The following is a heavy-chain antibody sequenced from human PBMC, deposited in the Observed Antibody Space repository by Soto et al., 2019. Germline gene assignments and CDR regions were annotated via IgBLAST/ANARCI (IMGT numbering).Heavy chain of an antibody. CDR3: AIDSSGYYLYGMDV. V-gene: IGHV4-34*01. CDR1: GGSFSGYY. D-gene: IGHD3-22*01. Sequence: SETLSLTCAVYGGSFSGYYWSWIRQPPGKGLEWIGEINHSGSTNYNPSLKSRVTISVDTSKNQFSLKLSSVTAADTAVYYCAIDSSGYYLYGMDVWGQGTTVTVSS. CDR2: INHSGST. J-gene: IGHJ6*02.